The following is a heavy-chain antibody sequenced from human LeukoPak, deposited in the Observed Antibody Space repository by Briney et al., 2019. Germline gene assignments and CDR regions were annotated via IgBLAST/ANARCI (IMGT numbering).Heavy chain of an antibody. D-gene: IGHD3-16*01. Sequence: GRSLRLSCAASGFTFSSYGMHWVRQAPGKGLEWVAVIWYDGSNEYYADSVKGRFTISRDNSKNTLYLQMNSLRAEDTAVYYCAKALGGHYYYYMDVWGKGTTVTVSS. CDR1: GFTFSSYG. V-gene: IGHV3-33*06. CDR2: IWYDGSNE. J-gene: IGHJ6*03. CDR3: AKALGGHYYYYMDV.